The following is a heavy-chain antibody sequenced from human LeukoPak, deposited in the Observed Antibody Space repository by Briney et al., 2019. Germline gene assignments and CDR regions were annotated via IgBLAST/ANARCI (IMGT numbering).Heavy chain of an antibody. CDR1: GFTFSSYW. CDR3: ATDIGASEGAYFDS. Sequence: GGSLRLSCAASGFTFSSYWMSWVRQAPGKGLEWVSGISGSGGSTYYADSVKGRFTISRDNSKNTLYLQMNGLRAEDTAVYYCATDIGASEGAYFDSWGHGTLVTVS. V-gene: IGHV3-23*01. J-gene: IGHJ4*01. D-gene: IGHD1-26*01. CDR2: ISGSGGST.